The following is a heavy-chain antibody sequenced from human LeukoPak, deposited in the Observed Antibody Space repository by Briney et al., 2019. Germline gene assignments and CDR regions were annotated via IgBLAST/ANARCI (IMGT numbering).Heavy chain of an antibody. V-gene: IGHV4-39*01. CDR3: ARLRYNWNVCVFDI. CDR2: IHYSGST. J-gene: IGHJ3*02. D-gene: IGHD1-1*01. CDR1: GGSISSSTDY. Sequence: PSETLSLTCTVSGGSISSSTDYWGWIRQPPGKGLEWIGNIHYSGSTYYSPSLKGRVTISVDSSKNKFSLKLSSVTAADAAVYYCARLRYNWNVCVFDIWGQGTMVTISS.